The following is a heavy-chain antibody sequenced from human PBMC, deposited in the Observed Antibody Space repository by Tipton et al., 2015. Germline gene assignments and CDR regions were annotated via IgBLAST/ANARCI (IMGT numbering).Heavy chain of an antibody. Sequence: GSLRLSCAASGFTFSAYWMSWVRQAPGKGLEWVGQINQDGTETYYGDSVKGRFTISRDNAKNSLFLQSNSLRAEDTAVYFCARDNTGTTFDYWGQGTLVTVSS. CDR3: ARDNTGTTFDY. CDR2: INQDGTET. D-gene: IGHD1-7*01. V-gene: IGHV3-7*01. J-gene: IGHJ4*02. CDR1: GFTFSAYW.